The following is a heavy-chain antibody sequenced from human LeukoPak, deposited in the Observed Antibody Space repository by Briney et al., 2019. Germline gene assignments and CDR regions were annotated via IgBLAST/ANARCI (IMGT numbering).Heavy chain of an antibody. CDR2: ISYDGSNK. V-gene: IGHV3-30*18. D-gene: IGHD3-3*01. CDR3: AKEPQYYDFWSGYYRGIGSYYYYGMDV. CDR1: GFTFSSYG. J-gene: IGHJ6*02. Sequence: GGSLRLSCAASGFTFSSYGMHWVRQAPGKGLEWVAVISYDGSNKYYADSVKGRFTISRDNSKNTLYPQMNSLRAEDTAVYYCAKEPQYYDFWSGYYRGIGSYYYYGMDVWGQGTTVTVSS.